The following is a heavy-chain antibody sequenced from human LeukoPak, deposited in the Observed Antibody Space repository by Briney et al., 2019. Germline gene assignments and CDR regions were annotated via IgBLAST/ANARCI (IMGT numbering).Heavy chain of an antibody. CDR3: ASGYYDSSGYCSLDY. J-gene: IGHJ4*02. CDR1: GYTFTGYY. V-gene: IGHV1-2*02. CDR2: INPNSGGT. Sequence: ASVKVSCKASGYTFTGYYMHWVRQAPGQGLEWMGWINPNSGGTNYAQKLQRRVTMTRDTSISTAYMELSRLRSDDAAVYYCASGYYDSSGYCSLDYWGQGTLVTVSS. D-gene: IGHD3-22*01.